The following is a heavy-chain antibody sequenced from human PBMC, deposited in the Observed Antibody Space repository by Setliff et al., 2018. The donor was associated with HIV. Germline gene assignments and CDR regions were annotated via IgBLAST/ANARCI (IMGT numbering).Heavy chain of an antibody. Sequence: SETLSLTCTVSGGSIRSSSYYWGWIRHPPGKGLDWIGSIYYTGSTYYNLSLKSRVTISVDTSKNEFSLELCSVTAADTAVYYCARHVATFLGTQFYYPDYWGQGTLVTVSS. CDR1: GGSIRSSSYY. CDR2: IYYTGST. CDR3: ARHVATFLGTQFYYPDY. V-gene: IGHV4-39*01. D-gene: IGHD2-21*01. J-gene: IGHJ4*02.